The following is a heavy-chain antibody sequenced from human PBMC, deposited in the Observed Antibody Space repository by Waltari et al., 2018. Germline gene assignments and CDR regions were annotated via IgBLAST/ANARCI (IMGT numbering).Heavy chain of an antibody. J-gene: IGHJ5*02. V-gene: IGHV4-61*01. Sequence: QVQLQESGPGLVKPSEPLSLTCTVSGGSVSSGSYYWSCIRQPPGKGLEWIGYIYYSGRTNYNPSLKSRVNMSVDTSKNQFSLQLSSVTAAETAVYYCARDQDDFLTGYKYNWFDPWGLGTLVTVSS. CDR3: ARDQDDFLTGYKYNWFDP. CDR2: IYYSGRT. D-gene: IGHD3-9*01. CDR1: GGSVSSGSYY.